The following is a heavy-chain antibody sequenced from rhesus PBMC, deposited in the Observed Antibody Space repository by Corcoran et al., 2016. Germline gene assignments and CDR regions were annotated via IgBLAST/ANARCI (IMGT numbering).Heavy chain of an antibody. CDR1: GFTFSSYW. CDR2: INSGGGST. D-gene: IGHD6-25*01. J-gene: IGHJ4*01. V-gene: IGHV3S25*01. Sequence: EVQLVESGGGLAKPGGSLRLSCAASGFTFSSYWMNWVRQAPGKGLEWVSAINSGGGSTYYADSVQGRFTISRDNSKNTLSLQMNSLRAEDTAVYYCAKEWGYSGSDYWGQGVLVTVSS. CDR3: AKEWGYSGSDY.